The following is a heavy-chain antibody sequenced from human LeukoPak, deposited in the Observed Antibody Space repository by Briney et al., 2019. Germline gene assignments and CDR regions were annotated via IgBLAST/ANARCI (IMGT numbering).Heavy chain of an antibody. Sequence: SETLSLTCAVPGYSISSGYYWGWIRQPPGKGLEWIGSIYHSGSTYYNPSLKSRVTISVDTSKNQFSLKLSSVTAADTAVYYCAIRRPLGYCSSTSCYAEWGFDYWGQGTLVTVSS. J-gene: IGHJ4*02. CDR1: GYSISSGYY. CDR3: AIRRPLGYCSSTSCYAEWGFDY. CDR2: IYHSGST. D-gene: IGHD2-2*01. V-gene: IGHV4-38-2*01.